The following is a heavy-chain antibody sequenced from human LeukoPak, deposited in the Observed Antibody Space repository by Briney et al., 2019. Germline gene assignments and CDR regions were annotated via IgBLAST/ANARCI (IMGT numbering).Heavy chain of an antibody. CDR2: ISSGSTYI. J-gene: IGHJ3*02. Sequence: GGSLRLSCAASGFTFSSYRMNWVRQAPGKGLEWVSSISSGSTYIYYADSVKGRFTISRDNAKNSLYLQMDSLRAADTALYYCARGSLDGERGAFDIWGQGTMVTVSS. V-gene: IGHV3-21*01. CDR3: ARGSLDGERGAFDI. CDR1: GFTFSSYR. D-gene: IGHD4-17*01.